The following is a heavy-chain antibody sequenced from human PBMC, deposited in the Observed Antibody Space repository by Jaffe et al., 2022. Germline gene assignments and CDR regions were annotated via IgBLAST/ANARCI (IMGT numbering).Heavy chain of an antibody. J-gene: IGHJ3*02. D-gene: IGHD3-3*01. Sequence: QVQLVQSGAEVKKPGASVKVSCKASGYTFTSYGISWVRQAPGQGLEWMGWISAYNGNTNYAQKLQGRVTMTTDTSTSTAYMELRSLRSDDTAVYYCARDITPDYDFWSGYFTDAFDIWGQGTMVTVSS. CDR1: GYTFTSYG. CDR3: ARDITPDYDFWSGYFTDAFDI. V-gene: IGHV1-18*01. CDR2: ISAYNGNT.